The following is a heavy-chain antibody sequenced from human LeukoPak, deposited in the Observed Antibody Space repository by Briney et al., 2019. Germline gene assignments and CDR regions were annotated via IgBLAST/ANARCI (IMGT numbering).Heavy chain of an antibody. CDR2: IYHSGST. CDR1: GGSISSSNW. CDR3: ASQYSSSWLYFDY. Sequence: SETLSLTCAVSGGSISSSNWWSWVRQSPGKGLEWIGEIYHSGSTNYNPSLKSRVTISADKSKNQFSLKLSSVTAADTAVYYCASQYSSSWLYFDYWGQGTLVTVSS. J-gene: IGHJ4*02. V-gene: IGHV4-4*02. D-gene: IGHD6-13*01.